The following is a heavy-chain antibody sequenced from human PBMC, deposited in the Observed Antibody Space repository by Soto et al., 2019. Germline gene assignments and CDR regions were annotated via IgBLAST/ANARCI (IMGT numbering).Heavy chain of an antibody. CDR1: GGSISSGGYY. CDR3: ARGRHTGYYGMDV. Sequence: QVQLQESGPGLVKPSQTLSLTCTVSGGSISSGGYYWSWIRQPPGKGLEWIGYIYYSGSTNYNPYLKSRVTISVDTSKNQFSLKLSSVTAADTAVYYCARGRHTGYYGMDVWGQGTTVTVSS. V-gene: IGHV4-61*08. D-gene: IGHD3-10*01. CDR2: IYYSGST. J-gene: IGHJ6*02.